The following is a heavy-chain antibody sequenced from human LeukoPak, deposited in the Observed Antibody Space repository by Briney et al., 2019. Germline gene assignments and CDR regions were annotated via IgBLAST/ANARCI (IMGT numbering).Heavy chain of an antibody. CDR2: IDWDDAK. V-gene: IGHV2-70*11. D-gene: IGHD3-22*01. J-gene: IGHJ4*02. CDR1: GFSLSTSAMC. CDR3: ARSRIHYYDSGGYSYYFDY. Sequence: SGPALVKPTQALTLTCTFSGFSLSTSAMCVSWIRQPPGKALQWLARIDWDDAKYYSTSLKTRLTISKDTSKNQVVLTMTNMDPVDTATYYCARSRIHYYDSGGYSYYFDYWGQGTLVTVSS.